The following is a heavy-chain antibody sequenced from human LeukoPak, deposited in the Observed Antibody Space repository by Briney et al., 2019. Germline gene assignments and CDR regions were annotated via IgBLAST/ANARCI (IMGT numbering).Heavy chain of an antibody. D-gene: IGHD2-15*01. J-gene: IGHJ4*02. CDR1: GFTFNNYA. Sequence: GGSLRLSCAASGFTFNNYAMSWVRQAPGKGLEWVSTIGFGDDSAYYADSVKGRFTISRDNAKNSLFLQMNSLRVEDTAVYYCARDNGWSADFWGQGTLVTVSS. CDR2: IGFGDDSA. CDR3: ARDNGWSADF. V-gene: IGHV3-23*01.